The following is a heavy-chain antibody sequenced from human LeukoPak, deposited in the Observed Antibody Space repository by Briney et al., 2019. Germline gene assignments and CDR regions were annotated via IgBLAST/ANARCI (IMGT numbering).Heavy chain of an antibody. CDR2: ISYGGNT. D-gene: IGHD4-17*01. V-gene: IGHV4-30-4*08. J-gene: IGHJ5*02. CDR3: AREYGDWVGGRPYNWFDP. Sequence: NSSQTLSLTCTVSGASISRDDYYWSWIRQPPGKGLEWIGYISYGGNTNYNPSLKSRVTISEGTSKKQFSLKLTSVIAADTAVYYCAREYGDWVGGRPYNWFDPWGQGTLVTVSS. CDR1: GASISRDDYY.